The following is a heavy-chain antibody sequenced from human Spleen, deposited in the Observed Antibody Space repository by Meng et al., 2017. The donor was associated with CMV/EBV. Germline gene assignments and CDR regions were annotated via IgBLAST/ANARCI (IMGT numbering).Heavy chain of an antibody. CDR2: IIPILGIA. D-gene: IGHD6-13*01. CDR3: ARNLRGEIYSSSWYYYYCGMDV. Sequence: SVKVSCKASGGTFSSYAISWVRQAPGQGLEWMGGIIPILGIANYAQKFQGRVTITADKSTSTAYMELSSLRSEDAAVYYCARNLRGEIYSSSWYYYYCGMDVWGQGTTVTVSS. CDR1: GGTFSSYA. J-gene: IGHJ6*02. V-gene: IGHV1-69*10.